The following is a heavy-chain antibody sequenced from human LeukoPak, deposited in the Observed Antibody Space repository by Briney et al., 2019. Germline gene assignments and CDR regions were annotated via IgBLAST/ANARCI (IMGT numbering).Heavy chain of an antibody. V-gene: IGHV4-59*01. Sequence: SETPSLTCTVSSGSISSYYWSWIRQPPGKGLEWIGYIYYSGSTNYNPSLKSRVTISVDTSKNQFSLKLSSVTAADTAVYYCAREAHGGNSGDYYFDYWGQGTLVTVSS. CDR3: AREAHGGNSGDYYFDY. CDR1: SGSISSYY. D-gene: IGHD4-23*01. J-gene: IGHJ4*02. CDR2: IYYSGST.